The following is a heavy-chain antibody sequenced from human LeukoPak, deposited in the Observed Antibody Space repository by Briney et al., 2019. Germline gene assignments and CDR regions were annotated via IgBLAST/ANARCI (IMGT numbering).Heavy chain of an antibody. Sequence: GGSLRLSCAASGFTFSSYAMHWVRQAAGKGLEWVAVISYDGSNKYYADSVKGRFTISRDNSKNTLYLQMNSLRAEDTAVYYCARLFRVVVPAANTHFDYWGQGTLVTVSS. J-gene: IGHJ4*02. CDR1: GFTFSSYA. V-gene: IGHV3-30*04. CDR3: ARLFRVVVPAANTHFDY. D-gene: IGHD2-2*01. CDR2: ISYDGSNK.